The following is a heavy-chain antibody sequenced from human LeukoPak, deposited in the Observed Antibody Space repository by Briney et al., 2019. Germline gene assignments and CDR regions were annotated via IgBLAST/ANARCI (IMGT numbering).Heavy chain of an antibody. CDR1: GFTFSSYA. CDR3: VREGWDDSSGFDY. D-gene: IGHD3-22*01. V-gene: IGHV3-30*04. J-gene: IGHJ4*02. CDR2: ISYDGSNK. Sequence: GGSLRLSCAASGFTFSSYAMHWVRQAPGKGLEWVAVISYDGSNKYYADSVKGRFTISRDNSKNTLYLQMNSLRAEDTAVYYCVREGWDDSSGFDYWGQGTLVTVSS.